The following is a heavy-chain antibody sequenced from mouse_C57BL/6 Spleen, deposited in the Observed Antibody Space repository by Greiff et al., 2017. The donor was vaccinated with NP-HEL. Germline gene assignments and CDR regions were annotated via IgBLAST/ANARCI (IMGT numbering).Heavy chain of an antibody. CDR3: TTPNWDDYAMDY. CDR1: GFNIKDDY. V-gene: IGHV14-4*01. CDR2: IDPENGDT. D-gene: IGHD4-1*01. J-gene: IGHJ4*01. Sequence: VQLKESGAELVRPGASVKLSCTASGFNIKDDYMHWVKQRPEQGLEWIGWIDPENGDTEYASKFQGKATITADTSSNTAYLQLSSLTSEDTAVYYCTTPNWDDYAMDYWGQGTSVTVSS.